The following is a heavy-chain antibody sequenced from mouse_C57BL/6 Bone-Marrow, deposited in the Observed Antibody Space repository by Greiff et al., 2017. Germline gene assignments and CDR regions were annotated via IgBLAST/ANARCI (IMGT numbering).Heavy chain of an antibody. CDR2: INPSSGYT. CDR3: ARWAYGNYVSWFAY. V-gene: IGHV1-4*01. CDR1: GYTFTSYT. D-gene: IGHD2-1*01. J-gene: IGHJ3*01. Sequence: VQLQQSGAELARPGASVKMSCKASGYTFTSYTMHWVKQRPGPGLEWIGYINPSSGYTKYNQKCKDKATLTADKSSSTAYMQLSSLTSEDSAVYYCARWAYGNYVSWFAYWGQGTLVTVSA.